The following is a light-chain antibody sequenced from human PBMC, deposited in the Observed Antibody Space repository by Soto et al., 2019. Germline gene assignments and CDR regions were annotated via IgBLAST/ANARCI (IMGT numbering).Light chain of an antibody. CDR3: QQRFNWQVT. V-gene: IGKV3D-11*02. CDR2: DAS. Sequence: EVVLTQSPVTLSLSPGERATLSCRASQTVRNNYLAWYQQKPGQAPRLLIYDASSRATGTPARFSGSGSGTDFTLTISSLEPEDFAVYYCQQRFNWQVTFGQGTRLEI. CDR1: QTVRNNY. J-gene: IGKJ5*01.